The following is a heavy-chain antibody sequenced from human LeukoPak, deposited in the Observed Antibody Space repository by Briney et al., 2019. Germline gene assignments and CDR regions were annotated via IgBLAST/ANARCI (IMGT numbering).Heavy chain of an antibody. CDR3: TRGATGYSMGY. V-gene: IGHV3-48*01. D-gene: IGHD3-9*01. CDR2: ISTSSSTM. Sequence: GGSLRLSCAASGFTFSSYSMNWVRQAPGKGLEWLSYISTSSSTMYYADSVKGRFTLSRDNAKNSLYLQMNSLRAEDTAVYYCTRGATGYSMGYWGQGTLVTVSS. J-gene: IGHJ4*02. CDR1: GFTFSSYS.